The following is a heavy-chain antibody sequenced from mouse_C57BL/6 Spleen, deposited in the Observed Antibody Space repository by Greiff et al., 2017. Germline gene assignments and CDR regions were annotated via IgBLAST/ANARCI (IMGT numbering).Heavy chain of an antibody. V-gene: IGHV1-22*01. CDR1: GYTFTDYN. CDR2: INPNNGGT. CDR3: AGGSAWFFDY. J-gene: IGHJ2*01. D-gene: IGHD2-2*01. Sequence: EVQLQESGPELVKPGASVKMSCKASGYTFTDYNMHWVKQSHGKSLEWIGYINPNNGGTSYNQKFNGKATLTVNKSSSTAYMELRSLTSEDSAVYYCAGGSAWFFDYWGQGTTLTVSS.